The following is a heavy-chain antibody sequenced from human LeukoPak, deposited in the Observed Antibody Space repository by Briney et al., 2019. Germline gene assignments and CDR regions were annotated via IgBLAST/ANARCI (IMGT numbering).Heavy chain of an antibody. CDR1: GFTFSSYG. J-gene: IGHJ4*02. CDR3: ARDRVAAAGFNYFDY. V-gene: IGHV3-33*01. CDR2: IWYDGSNK. D-gene: IGHD6-13*01. Sequence: GGSLRLSCAASGFTFSSYGMHWVRQAPGKGLEWVAVIWYDGSNKYYADSVKGRFTISRDNSKNTLYLQMNNLRAEDTAVYYCARDRVAAAGFNYFDYWGQGTLVTVSS.